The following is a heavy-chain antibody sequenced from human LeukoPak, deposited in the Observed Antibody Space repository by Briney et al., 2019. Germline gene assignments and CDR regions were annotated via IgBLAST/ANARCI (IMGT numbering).Heavy chain of an antibody. Sequence: ASVKVSCKVSGNSLSELSIQWVRQAPGKGLECVGGFDPEEAKTVYAQNFQGRVTMTEDTSTQTAYMELSGLTSGDTAVYYCTTRSGDFWSGFVNWGQGTLVTVSS. CDR2: FDPEEAKT. D-gene: IGHD3-3*01. J-gene: IGHJ4*02. V-gene: IGHV1-24*01. CDR3: TTRSGDFWSGFVN. CDR1: GNSLSELS.